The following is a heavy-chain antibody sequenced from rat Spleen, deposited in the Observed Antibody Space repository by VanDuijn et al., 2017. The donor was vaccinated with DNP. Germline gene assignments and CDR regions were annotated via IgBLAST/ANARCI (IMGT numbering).Heavy chain of an antibody. CDR1: GYTFTNNY. V-gene: IGHV1-43*01. D-gene: IGHD1-2*01. CDR2: INTGSGGT. J-gene: IGHJ3*01. Sequence: QVQLQQSGAELAKPGSSVKISCKASGYTFTNNYIGWIKQTTGQGLEYIGYINTGSGGTNYNEKFKGKATLTVDKSSSTAFMQVSSLPPDDSAVYYCARWSSYRDWFVYWGQGTLVTVSS. CDR3: ARWSSYRDWFVY.